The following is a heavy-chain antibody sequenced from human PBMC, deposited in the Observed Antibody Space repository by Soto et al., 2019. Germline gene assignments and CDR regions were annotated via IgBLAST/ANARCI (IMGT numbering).Heavy chain of an antibody. V-gene: IGHV5-10-1*01. CDR3: ARHTCLGPIPFDY. D-gene: IGHD3-16*01. Sequence: PGESLKISCNGSGYTFTTYWITWVRQMPGKGLEWMGRIDPSNSYTNYNPSFQGHVTLSADMSISTAYLQWSGLKASDTAIYYCARHTCLGPIPFDYWGQGTLVTVSS. CDR2: IDPSNSYT. J-gene: IGHJ4*02. CDR1: GYTFTTYW.